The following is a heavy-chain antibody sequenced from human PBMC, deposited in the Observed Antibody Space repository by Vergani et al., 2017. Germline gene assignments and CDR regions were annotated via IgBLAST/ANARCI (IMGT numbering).Heavy chain of an antibody. J-gene: IGHJ3*02. CDR1: GGSINSYY. D-gene: IGHD3-10*01. V-gene: IGHV4-59*01. CDR3: ARGRYYYDI. CDR2: IYYSGST. Sequence: QVQLQESGPGLVKPSETLSLTCTVSGGSINSYYWSWIRQPPGKGLEWIGYIYYSGSTSYSPSLKSRLTISVDTSKNHFSLRLSSVDAADTAVYYCARGRYYYDIWGQGTMVTVSS.